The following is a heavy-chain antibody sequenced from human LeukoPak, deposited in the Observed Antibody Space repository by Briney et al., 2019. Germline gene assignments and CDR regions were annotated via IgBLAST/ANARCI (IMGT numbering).Heavy chain of an antibody. CDR1: GYTFTSYY. V-gene: IGHV1-46*01. J-gene: IGHJ6*03. CDR3: ARDLGIAAAGTSYYYYYYMDV. D-gene: IGHD6-13*01. CDR2: INPSGGST. Sequence: GASVKVPCKASGYTFTSYYMHWVRQAPGQGLEWMGIINPSGGSTSYAQKFQGRVTMTRDTSTSTVYMELSSLRSEDTAVYYCARDLGIAAAGTSYYYYYYMDVWGKGTTVTISS.